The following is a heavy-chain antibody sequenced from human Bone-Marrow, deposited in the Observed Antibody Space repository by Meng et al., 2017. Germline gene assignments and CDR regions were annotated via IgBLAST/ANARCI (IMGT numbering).Heavy chain of an antibody. CDR2: ISYDGSNK. D-gene: IGHD6-19*01. CDR3: ARDLKSKAVAGTFDY. CDR1: GFTFSSYA. J-gene: IGHJ4*02. V-gene: IGHV3-30*04. Sequence: GESLKISCAASGFTFSSYAMHWVRQAPGKGLEWVAVISYDGSNKYYADSVKGRFTISRDNSKNTLYLQMNSLRAEDTAVYYCARDLKSKAVAGTFDYWGQGTLVTVSS.